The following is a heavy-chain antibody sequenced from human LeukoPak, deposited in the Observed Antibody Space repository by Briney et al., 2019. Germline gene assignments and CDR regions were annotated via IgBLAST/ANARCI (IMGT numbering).Heavy chain of an antibody. J-gene: IGHJ6*03. Sequence: SETLSLTCTVAGGAITSESYYWSWVRQPPGKGLEWIGFIYYSGTTYYSPSLESRVDISADTSKRRFSLRLRSVTAADSAVYFCAGGYGYGYPHHYYYMDVWGQGTTVIVSS. CDR3: AGGYGYGYPHHYYYMDV. D-gene: IGHD5-18*01. V-gene: IGHV4-61*03. CDR2: IYYSGTT. CDR1: GGAITSESYY.